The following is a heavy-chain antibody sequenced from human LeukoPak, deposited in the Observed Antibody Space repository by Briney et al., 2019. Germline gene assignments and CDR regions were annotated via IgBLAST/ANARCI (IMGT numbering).Heavy chain of an antibody. Sequence: ASVKVSCKVSGYTLTELSMHWVRQAPGKGLEWMGGFDPEDGETIYAQKFQGRVTMTEDTSTDTAYMELSSLRSEDTAVYYCATQQWTPRSGRDAFDIWGQGTMVTVSS. CDR3: ATQQWTPRSGRDAFDI. CDR2: FDPEDGET. J-gene: IGHJ3*02. CDR1: GYTLTELS. D-gene: IGHD6-19*01. V-gene: IGHV1-24*01.